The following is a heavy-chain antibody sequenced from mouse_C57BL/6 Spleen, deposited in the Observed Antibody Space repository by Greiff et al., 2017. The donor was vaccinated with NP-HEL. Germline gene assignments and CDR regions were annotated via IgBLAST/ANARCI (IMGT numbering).Heavy chain of an antibody. V-gene: IGHV5-16*01. J-gene: IGHJ2*01. CDR2: INYDGSST. CDR3: ARGRDYYGRGYFDY. CDR1: GFTFSDYY. D-gene: IGHD1-1*01. Sequence: DVQLVESEGGLVQPGSSMKLSCTASGFTFSDYYMAWVRQVPEKGLEWVANINYDGSSTYYLDSLKSRFIISRDNAKNILYLQMSSLKSEDTATYYCARGRDYYGRGYFDYWGQGTTLTVSS.